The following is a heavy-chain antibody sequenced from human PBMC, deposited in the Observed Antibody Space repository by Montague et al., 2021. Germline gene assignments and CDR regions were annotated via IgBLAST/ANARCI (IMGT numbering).Heavy chain of an antibody. V-gene: IGHV3-23*01. J-gene: IGHJ5*02. Sequence: SLSLSFSASGFTFSNYAMSWVRQAPGKGLVWVSAISGSGGSTYYADSVKGRFTISRDNSKNTLYLQVNSLRAEDTAIYYCAKDRRTIAGRPWFDPWGQGTLVTVSS. CDR2: ISGSGGST. CDR1: GFTFSNYA. D-gene: IGHD6-6*01. CDR3: AKDRRTIAGRPWFDP.